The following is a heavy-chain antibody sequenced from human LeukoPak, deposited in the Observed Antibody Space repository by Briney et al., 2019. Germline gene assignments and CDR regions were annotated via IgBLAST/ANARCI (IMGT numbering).Heavy chain of an antibody. Sequence: PSETLSLTCTVSGGSVSSGSYYWSWIRQPPGKGLEWIGHIYYSGSTNYNPSLKSRVTISVDTSKNQFSLKLSSVTAADTAVYYCASYYYDSSGYYPFTIDYWGQGTLVTVSS. D-gene: IGHD3-22*01. J-gene: IGHJ4*02. V-gene: IGHV4-61*01. CDR2: IYYSGST. CDR1: GGSVSSGSYY. CDR3: ASYYYDSSGYYPFTIDY.